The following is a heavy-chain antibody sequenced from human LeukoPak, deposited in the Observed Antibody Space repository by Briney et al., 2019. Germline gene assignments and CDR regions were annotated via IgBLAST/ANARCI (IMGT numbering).Heavy chain of an antibody. CDR1: GGSISSGSYY. D-gene: IGHD3-10*01. V-gene: IGHV4-61*02. CDR2: IYTSGST. J-gene: IGHJ5*02. Sequence: SQTLSLTCTVSGGSISSGSYYWSWIRQPAGKGLEWIGRIYTSGSTNYNPSLKSRVTISVDTSKNQFSLKLSSVTAADTAVNYCARGFRDENWFDPWGQGTLVTVSS. CDR3: ARGFRDENWFDP.